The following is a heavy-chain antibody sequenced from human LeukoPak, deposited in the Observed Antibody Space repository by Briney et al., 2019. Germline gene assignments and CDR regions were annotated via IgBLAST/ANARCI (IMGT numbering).Heavy chain of an antibody. CDR2: IDDSGST. V-gene: IGHV4-59*01. CDR1: RGPMSDYY. Sequence: SETLSLTCTVSRGPMSDYYWSWIRQPPGKGLEWIGYIDDSGSTNYNPSLKSRVTISVDTYNNQFSLKLTSVTAADTAVYYCARAWVTGLTRNQYFDYWGQGTLVAVSS. J-gene: IGHJ4*02. CDR3: ARAWVTGLTRNQYFDY. D-gene: IGHD3-9*01.